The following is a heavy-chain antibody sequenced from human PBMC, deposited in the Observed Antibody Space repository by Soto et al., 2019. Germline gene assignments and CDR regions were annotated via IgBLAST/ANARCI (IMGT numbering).Heavy chain of an antibody. V-gene: IGHV5-51*01. CDR2: INPADSDI. J-gene: IGHJ4*02. CDR1: GYSFTSNW. Sequence: GESLKISCQGSGYSFTSNWIGWVRQMPGKGLEWMGIINPADSDIKYSPSFQGQVTISADKSIGTAYLQWSSLKASDTAMYYCARHQRDDASRKTDCWGQGTLVTVSS. CDR3: ARHQRDDASRKTDC. D-gene: IGHD3-16*01.